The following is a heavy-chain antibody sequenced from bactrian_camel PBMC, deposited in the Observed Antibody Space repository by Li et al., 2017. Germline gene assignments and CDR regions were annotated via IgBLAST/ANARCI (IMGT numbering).Heavy chain of an antibody. CDR2: IDNAGSRA. CDR3: AEGGDCYSGSWCYDRLFFSY. J-gene: IGHJ6*01. Sequence: QVQLVESGGGLVQPGGSLRLSCQASGLTFRNYFVNWVRQAPGKGLEWVSTIDNAGSRAFYADSVKGRFTISRDGAGNTLHLLLNALKTEDTALYYCAEGGDCYSGSWCYDRLFFSYWGQGTQVTVS. D-gene: IGHD3*01. CDR1: GLTFRNYF. V-gene: IGHV3S1*01.